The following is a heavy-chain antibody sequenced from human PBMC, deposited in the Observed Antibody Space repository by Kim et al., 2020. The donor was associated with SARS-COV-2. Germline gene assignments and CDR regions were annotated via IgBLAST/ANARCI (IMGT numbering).Heavy chain of an antibody. CDR3: ARGGWLQSPFDY. Sequence: GGSLRLSCAASGFTFSSYGMHWVRQAPGKGLEWVAVIWYDGSNKYYADSVKGRFTISRDNSKNTLYLQMNSLRAEDTAVYYCARGGWLQSPFDYWGQGTLVTVSS. J-gene: IGHJ4*02. CDR1: GFTFSSYG. V-gene: IGHV3-33*01. CDR2: IWYDGSNK. D-gene: IGHD5-12*01.